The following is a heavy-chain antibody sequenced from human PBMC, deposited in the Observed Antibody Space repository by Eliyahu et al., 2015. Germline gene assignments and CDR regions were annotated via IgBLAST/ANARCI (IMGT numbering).Heavy chain of an antibody. CDR1: GFXFSXYA. D-gene: IGHD2-2*01. V-gene: IGHV3-23*01. CDR3: AKDHIVVVPAAWQFDP. J-gene: IGHJ5*02. CDR2: ISGSGGST. Sequence: EVQLLESGGGLVQPGGSLRLSCAASGFXFSXYAMSWVRQAPGKGLGWVSAISGSGGSTYYADSVKGRFTISRDNSKNTLYLQMNSLRAEDTAVYYCAKDHIVVVPAAWQFDPWGQGTLVTVSS.